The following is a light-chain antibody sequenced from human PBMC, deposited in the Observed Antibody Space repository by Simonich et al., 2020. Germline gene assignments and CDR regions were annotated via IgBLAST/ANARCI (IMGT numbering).Light chain of an antibody. CDR2: EDN. CDR3: QSYDSSNWV. J-gene: IGLJ3*02. V-gene: IGLV6-57*03. Sequence: NFMLTQPHSVSESPGKTVTISCTRSSGSIASNYVQWYQQRPGSAPPTVIYEDNQRPSGVPCRFSGSIDSSSNSASLTISGLKTEDEADYYCQSYDSSNWVFGGGTKLTVL. CDR1: SGSIASNY.